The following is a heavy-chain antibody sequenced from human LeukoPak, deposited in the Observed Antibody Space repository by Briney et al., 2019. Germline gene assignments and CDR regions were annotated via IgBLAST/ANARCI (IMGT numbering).Heavy chain of an antibody. CDR2: INHSGST. J-gene: IGHJ2*01. CDR1: GGSFSGYY. V-gene: IGHV4-34*01. CDR3: ARGSSSWDYWYFDL. Sequence: PSETLSLTCAVYGGSFSGYYWSWIRQPPGKGLEWIGEINHSGSTNYNPSLKSRVTISVDTSKNQFSLKLNSVTAADTAVYYCARGSSSWDYWYFDLWGRGTLATVSS. D-gene: IGHD6-13*01.